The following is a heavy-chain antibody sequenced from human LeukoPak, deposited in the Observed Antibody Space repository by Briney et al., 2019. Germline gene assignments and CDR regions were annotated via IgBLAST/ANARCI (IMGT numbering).Heavy chain of an antibody. J-gene: IGHJ6*03. CDR3: ATGSRHSGSFPGDYYYYMDV. D-gene: IGHD1-26*01. CDR2: FDPEDGET. Sequence: ASVKVSCKVSGYTLTELSMHWVRQAPGKGLEWMGGFDPEDGETIYAQKFQGRVTMTEDTSTDTAYMELSSLRSEDTAVYYCATGSRHSGSFPGDYYYYMDVWGKGTTVTVSS. V-gene: IGHV1-24*01. CDR1: GYTLTELS.